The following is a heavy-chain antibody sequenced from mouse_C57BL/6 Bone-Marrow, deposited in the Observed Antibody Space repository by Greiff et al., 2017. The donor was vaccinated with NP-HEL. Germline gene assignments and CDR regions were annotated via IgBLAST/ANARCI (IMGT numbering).Heavy chain of an antibody. J-gene: IGHJ4*01. CDR1: GFSLTSYG. CDR3: ARGSFPIWYAMDY. D-gene: IGHD1-1*02. Sequence: QVQLKQSGPGLVQPSQSLSITCTVSGFSLTSYGVHWVRQSPGKGLEWLGVIWSGGSTDYNAAFISRLSISKDNSKSQVFFKMNSLQADDTAIYYCARGSFPIWYAMDYWGQGTSVTVSS. V-gene: IGHV2-2*01. CDR2: IWSGGST.